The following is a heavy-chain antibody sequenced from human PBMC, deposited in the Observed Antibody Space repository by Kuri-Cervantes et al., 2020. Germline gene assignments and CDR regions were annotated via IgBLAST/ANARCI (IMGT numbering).Heavy chain of an antibody. V-gene: IGHV4-34*01. CDR1: GGSFSGYY. J-gene: IGHJ5*02. CDR2: INHSGST. Sequence: ESLKISCAVYGGSFSGYYWSWIRQPPGKGLEWIGEINHSGSTNYNPSLKSRVTISVDTSNNQFSLKLSSVTAADTAVYYCASYCSGGSCYLGYNWFDPWGQGTLVTVSS. D-gene: IGHD2-15*01. CDR3: ASYCSGGSCYLGYNWFDP.